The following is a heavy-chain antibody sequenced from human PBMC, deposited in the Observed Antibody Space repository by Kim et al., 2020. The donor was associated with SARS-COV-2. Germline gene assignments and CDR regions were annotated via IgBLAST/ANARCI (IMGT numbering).Heavy chain of an antibody. CDR3: AKVGVPAAIGLYYYYMDV. V-gene: IGHV3-23*01. J-gene: IGHJ6*03. CDR1: GFTFSSYA. CDR2: ISGSGGST. Sequence: GGSLRLSCAASGFTFSSYAMSWVRQAPGKGLEWVSAISGSGGSTYYADSVKGRFTISRDNSKNTLYLQMNSLRVEDTAVYYCAKVGVPAAIGLYYYYMDVWGKGTQVTVSS. D-gene: IGHD2-2*02.